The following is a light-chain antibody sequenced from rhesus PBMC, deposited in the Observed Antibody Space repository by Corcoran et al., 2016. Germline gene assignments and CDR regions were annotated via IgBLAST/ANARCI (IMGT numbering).Light chain of an antibody. CDR2: AAS. CDR1: QGISSW. J-gene: IGKJ3*01. V-gene: IGKV1-33*02. CDR3: QQHKSYPFT. Sequence: DIQMTQSPSSLSASVGDRVTITCHASQGISSWLAWSQPKPGKALKLLIYAASSLQSRVPSRFSGRGAGTDFTLTISSLQPEDFATYYCQQHKSYPFTFVPGTKRDIK.